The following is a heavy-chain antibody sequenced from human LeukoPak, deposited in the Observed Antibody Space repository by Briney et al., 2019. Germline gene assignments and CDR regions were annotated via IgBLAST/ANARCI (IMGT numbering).Heavy chain of an antibody. V-gene: IGHV3-74*01. CDR3: AREDYNDSGWYFDL. J-gene: IGHJ2*01. CDR1: GFTFSSHW. Sequence: GGSLRLSCAASGFTFSSHWMHWVDQAPGKGVVWVSRIKSDGSRTTYADSVKGRFTISRDNAKKTLYLQMNSLGAEDTAVYFCAREDYNDSGWYFDLWGRGTLVTVSS. CDR2: IKSDGSRT. D-gene: IGHD4-17*01.